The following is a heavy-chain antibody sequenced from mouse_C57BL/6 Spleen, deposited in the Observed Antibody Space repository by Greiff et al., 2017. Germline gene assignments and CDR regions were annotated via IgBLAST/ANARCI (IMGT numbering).Heavy chain of an antibody. Sequence: QVQLKESGAELVRPGASVKLSCKASGYTFTDYYINWVKQRPGQGLEWIARIYPGSGNTYYNEKFKGKATLTAEKSSSTAYLQLSRLTSEDSAVYFCAREDSGVAYWGQGTLVTVSA. CDR2: IYPGSGNT. J-gene: IGHJ3*01. V-gene: IGHV1-76*01. CDR3: AREDSGVAY. D-gene: IGHD3-2*02. CDR1: GYTFTDYY.